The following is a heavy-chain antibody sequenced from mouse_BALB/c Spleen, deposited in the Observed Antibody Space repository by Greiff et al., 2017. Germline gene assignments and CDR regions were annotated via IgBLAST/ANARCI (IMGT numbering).Heavy chain of an antibody. Sequence: EVKLMESGPGLVKPSQSLSLTCTVTGYSITSDYAWNWIRQFPGNKLEWMGYISYSGSTSYNPSLKSRISITRDTSKNQFFLQLNSVTTEDTATYYCARGDYDGFAYWGQGTLVTVSA. CDR1: GYSITSDYA. V-gene: IGHV3-2*02. J-gene: IGHJ3*01. D-gene: IGHD2-4*01. CDR3: ARGDYDGFAY. CDR2: ISYSGST.